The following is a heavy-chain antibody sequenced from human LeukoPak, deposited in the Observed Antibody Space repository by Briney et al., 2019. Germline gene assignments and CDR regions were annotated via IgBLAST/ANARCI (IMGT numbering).Heavy chain of an antibody. CDR1: GGSISSYY. Sequence: PSETLSLTCTVSGGSISSYYWSWIRQPPGKGLEWIGYIYYSGSTDYNPSLKSRVTISVDTSKNQFSLKLTSVTAADTAVYYCARQWPLPGYYLDDWGQGTLVTVSS. CDR2: IYYSGST. CDR3: ARQWPLPGYYLDD. V-gene: IGHV4-59*08. J-gene: IGHJ4*02. D-gene: IGHD3-9*01.